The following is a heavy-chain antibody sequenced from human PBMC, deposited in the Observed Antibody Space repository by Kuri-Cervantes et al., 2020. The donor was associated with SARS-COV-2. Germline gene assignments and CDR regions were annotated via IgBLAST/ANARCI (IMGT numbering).Heavy chain of an antibody. J-gene: IGHJ4*02. V-gene: IGHV3-66*02. CDR3: ADWELLQL. D-gene: IGHD1-26*01. CDR1: GFTVSSNY. CDR2: IYSGGST. Sequence: GESLKISCAASGFTVSSNYMSWVRQAPGKGLEWVSVIYSGGSTYYADSVKGRFTISRDNSKNTLYLQMNSLRAEDTAVYYCADWELLQLWGQGTLVTGLL.